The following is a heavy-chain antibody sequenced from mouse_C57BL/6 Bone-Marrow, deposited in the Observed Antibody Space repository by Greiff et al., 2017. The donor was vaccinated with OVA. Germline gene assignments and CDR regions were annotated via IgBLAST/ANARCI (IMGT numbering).Heavy chain of an antibody. CDR1: GFTFSDYY. D-gene: IGHD1-1*01. V-gene: IGHV5-12*01. CDR3: ARHGSGSSYYFDY. CDR2: ISNGGGST. Sequence: DVMLVESGGGLVQPGRSLKLSCAASGFTFSDYYMYWVRQTPEKRLEWVAYISNGGGSTYYPDTVKGRFTISRDNAKNTLYLQMSRLKSEDTAMYYCARHGSGSSYYFDYWGQGTTLTVSS. J-gene: IGHJ2*01.